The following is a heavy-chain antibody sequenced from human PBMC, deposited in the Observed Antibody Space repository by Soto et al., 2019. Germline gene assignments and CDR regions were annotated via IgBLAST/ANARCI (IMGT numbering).Heavy chain of an antibody. D-gene: IGHD3-9*01. V-gene: IGHV3-33*08. CDR2: VGDDGTAK. Sequence: QVHLVESGGGVVQPGRSLIVSCEAFGFSFRNYGMQWVRQAPGKGLEWVAVVGDDGTAKDYADSVKGRFTISRDNSRNTLYMQMDSLRVEDTAVYYCAREAALDNLYYDLWGRGTSVIVSS. J-gene: IGHJ2*01. CDR1: GFSFRNYG. CDR3: AREAALDNLYYDL.